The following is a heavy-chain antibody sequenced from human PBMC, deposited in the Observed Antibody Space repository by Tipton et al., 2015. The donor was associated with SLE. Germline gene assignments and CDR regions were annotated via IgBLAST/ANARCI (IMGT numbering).Heavy chain of an antibody. V-gene: IGHV4-30-4*01. CDR2: ISHFGST. CDR1: GGSISSGDYY. D-gene: IGHD3-3*01. Sequence: TLSLTCTVSGGSISSGDYYLSWIRQAPGKGLEWVGSISHFGSTDYSPSLKSRVTISLDTSKNQFSLKLSSVTAADTAVYYCARGGRFLEWLTYWGQGTLVTVSS. CDR3: ARGGRFLEWLTY. J-gene: IGHJ4*02.